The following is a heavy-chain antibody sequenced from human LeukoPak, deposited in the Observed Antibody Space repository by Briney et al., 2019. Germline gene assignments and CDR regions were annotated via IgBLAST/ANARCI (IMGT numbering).Heavy chain of an antibody. V-gene: IGHV3-23*01. CDR1: GFTFSSYA. Sequence: GGSLRLSCAASGFTFSSYAMSWVRQAPGKGLEWVSAISGSGGSTYYADSVKGRFTISRDNAKNSLYLQMNSLRAEDTAVYYCARVKSGLLWFGELLGGFDYWGQGTLVTVSS. J-gene: IGHJ4*02. D-gene: IGHD3-10*01. CDR3: ARVKSGLLWFGELLGGFDY. CDR2: ISGSGGST.